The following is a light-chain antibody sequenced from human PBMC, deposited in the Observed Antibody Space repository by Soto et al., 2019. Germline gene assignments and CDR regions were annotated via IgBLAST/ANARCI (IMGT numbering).Light chain of an antibody. CDR3: QQTLSFPPT. Sequence: DIQMTQSPSSLSASVGDRVTITCRASQTITSDLNWYQQRSGKAPKLLIYAASNLQSGVPPRFSGSGSGTDFTLTISSLQPEDFATYYCQQTLSFPPTFGQGTKVDIK. J-gene: IGKJ1*01. CDR1: QTITSD. CDR2: AAS. V-gene: IGKV1-39*01.